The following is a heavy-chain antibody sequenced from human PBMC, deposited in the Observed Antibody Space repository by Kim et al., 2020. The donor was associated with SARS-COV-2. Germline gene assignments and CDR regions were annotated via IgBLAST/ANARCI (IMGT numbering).Heavy chain of an antibody. V-gene: IGHV3-23*01. CDR1: GFTFSSYA. J-gene: IGHJ4*02. CDR2: ISGSGGST. CDR3: AKALVEMATIYGEYYFDY. Sequence: GGSLRLSCAASGFTFSSYAMSWVRQAPGKGLEWVSAISGSGGSTYYADSVKGRFTISRDNSKNTLYLQMNSLRAEDTAVYYCAKALVEMATIYGEYYFDYWGQGTLVTVSS. D-gene: IGHD5-12*01.